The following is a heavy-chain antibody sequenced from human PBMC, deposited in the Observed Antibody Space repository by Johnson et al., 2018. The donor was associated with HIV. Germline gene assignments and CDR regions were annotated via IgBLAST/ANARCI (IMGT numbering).Heavy chain of an antibody. CDR2: IGTAGDT. J-gene: IGHJ3*02. CDR1: GFTFSSFE. Sequence: VQLVESGGGLVQPGGSLRLSCAASGFTFSSFEMHWVRLATGKSLEWVSAIGTAGDTYYPGSVKGRFTISRENAKNSLYLQMNSLRVGDTAVYYCVIDGGGYSSSSVGAFDIWGQGTMVTVSS. CDR3: VIDGGGYSSSSVGAFDI. D-gene: IGHD6-6*01. V-gene: IGHV3-13*01.